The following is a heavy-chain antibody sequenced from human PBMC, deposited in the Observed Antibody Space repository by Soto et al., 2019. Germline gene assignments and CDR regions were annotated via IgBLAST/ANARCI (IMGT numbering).Heavy chain of an antibody. CDR1: GGSFSGYY. V-gene: IGHV4-34*01. D-gene: IGHD3-10*01. J-gene: IGHJ1*01. CDR2: LNDSGGT. Sequence: QVQLQQWGAGLLKPSETLSLTCAVYGGSFSGYYCSWIRQPPGKGLAWIGELNDSGGTNYNASLKSRVSISVDTSKNQFSLKLNFVTAADTAVYYCARGRGGVQEWGQGTLVTVSS. CDR3: ARGRGGVQE.